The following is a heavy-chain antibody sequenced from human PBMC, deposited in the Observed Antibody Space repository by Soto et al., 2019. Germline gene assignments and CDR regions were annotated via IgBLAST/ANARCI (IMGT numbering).Heavy chain of an antibody. Sequence: GGSLRLSCAASGFTFSSYGMHWVRQAPGKGLEWVAVISYDGSNKYYADSVKGRFTISRDNSKNTLYLQMNSLRAEDTAVYYCAKDPGMAVAGSFDYGGRGT. V-gene: IGHV3-30*18. CDR3: AKDPGMAVAGSFDY. CDR2: ISYDGSNK. D-gene: IGHD6-19*01. J-gene: IGHJ4*02. CDR1: GFTFSSYG.